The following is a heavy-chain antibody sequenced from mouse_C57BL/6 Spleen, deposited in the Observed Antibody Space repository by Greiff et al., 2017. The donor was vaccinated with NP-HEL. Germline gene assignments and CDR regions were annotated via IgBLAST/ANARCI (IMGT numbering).Heavy chain of an antibody. V-gene: IGHV1-82*01. CDR2: IYPGDGDT. Sequence: QVQLQQSGPELVKPGASVKISCKASGYAFSSSWMNWVKQRPGKGLEWIGRIYPGDGDTNYNGKFKGKATLTADKSSSTAYMQLSSLTSEDSAVYFCARGRRTAQAEGFAYWGQGTLVTVSA. D-gene: IGHD3-2*02. CDR3: ARGRRTAQAEGFAY. J-gene: IGHJ3*01. CDR1: GYAFSSSW.